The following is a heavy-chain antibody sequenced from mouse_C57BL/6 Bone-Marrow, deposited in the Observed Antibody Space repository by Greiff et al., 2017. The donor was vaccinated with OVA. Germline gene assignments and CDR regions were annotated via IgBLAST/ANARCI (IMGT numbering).Heavy chain of an antibody. Sequence: EVQLLQSGTVLVRPGASVKMSCKTSGYTFTSYWMPWVKQRPGQGLEWIGAIYPGNSDTSYNHKFKGKVNLSAVTSASTAYMELSSLTNEDSAVYYCTRGEWFPWIAYWGQGTLVTVSA. D-gene: IGHD2-2*01. CDR3: TRGEWFPWIAY. CDR2: IYPGNSDT. J-gene: IGHJ3*01. CDR1: GYTFTSYW. V-gene: IGHV1-5*01.